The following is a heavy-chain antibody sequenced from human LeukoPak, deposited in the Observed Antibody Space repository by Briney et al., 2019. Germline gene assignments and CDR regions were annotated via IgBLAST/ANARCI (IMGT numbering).Heavy chain of an antibody. Sequence: SQTLSLTCTLSTLSTITNYCSCIRQPPRNLLDWIGYIYYSASTNYNPSLKRRVTISVDTPKNQFSLKLSSVPASATAVYYRARARDGHLNHWFHPSGKPALLTVSS. V-gene: IGHV4-59*01. CDR1: TLSTITNY. J-gene: IGHJ5*02. CDR2: IYYSAST. CDR3: ARARDGHLNHWFHP. D-gene: IGHD5-24*01.